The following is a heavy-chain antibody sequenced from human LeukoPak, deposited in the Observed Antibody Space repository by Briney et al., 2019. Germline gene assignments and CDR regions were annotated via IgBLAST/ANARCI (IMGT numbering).Heavy chain of an antibody. CDR2: INPSGGST. J-gene: IGHJ4*02. CDR1: GYTFTSYY. CDR3: AKNGMWDDILTGYWIEY. V-gene: IGHV1-46*01. Sequence: ASVKVSCKASGYTFTSYYMHWVRQAPGQGLEWMGIINPSGGSTSYAQKFQGRVTMTRDMSTSTVYMELSSLRSEDTAVYYCAKNGMWDDILTGYWIEYWGQGTLVTVSS. D-gene: IGHD3-9*01.